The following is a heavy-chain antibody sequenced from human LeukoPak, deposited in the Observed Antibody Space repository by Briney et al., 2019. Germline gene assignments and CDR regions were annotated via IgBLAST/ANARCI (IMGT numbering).Heavy chain of an antibody. V-gene: IGHV4-59*01. CDR1: GGSISSYY. Sequence: SETLSLTCTVSGGSISSYYWSWIRQPPGKGLEWIGYIYYSGSTNYNPSLKSRVTISVDTSKNQFFLKLSSVTAADTAVYYCARRAHSSSGVYYWGQLTLVTVSS. CDR3: ARRAHSSSGVYY. J-gene: IGHJ4*02. D-gene: IGHD6-6*01. CDR2: IYYSGST.